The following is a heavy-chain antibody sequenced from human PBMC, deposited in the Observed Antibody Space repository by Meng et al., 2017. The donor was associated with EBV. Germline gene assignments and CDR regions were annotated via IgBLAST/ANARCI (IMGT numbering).Heavy chain of an antibody. CDR1: GGSVSNRNNY. J-gene: IGHJ4*02. D-gene: IGHD2-21*02. V-gene: IGHV4-39*07. CDR2: IYFSRNT. Sequence: QLQLQDSGPGLVKPSETLSLTCSVSGGSVSNRNNYWGWIRQPPGKVVEWIGNIYFSRNTNYNPSLKSRVTMSVDTSKNQFSLRLNSVTAADSAIYYCARGDLDGDRYYCFDYWGQGTLVTVSS. CDR3: ARGDLDGDRYYCFDY.